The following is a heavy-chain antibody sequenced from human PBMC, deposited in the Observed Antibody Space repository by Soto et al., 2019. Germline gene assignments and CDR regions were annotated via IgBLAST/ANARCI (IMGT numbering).Heavy chain of an antibody. D-gene: IGHD2-21*02. J-gene: IGHJ4*02. CDR1: GYTFTSYA. V-gene: IGHV1-3*01. Sequence: ASVKVSCKASGYTFTSYAMHWVRQAPGQRLEWMGWINAGNGNTKYSQKFQGRVTITRDTSASTAYMELSSLRSEVTVVYYCARSIVVVTALDYWGQGTLVTVSS. CDR3: ARSIVVVTALDY. CDR2: INAGNGNT.